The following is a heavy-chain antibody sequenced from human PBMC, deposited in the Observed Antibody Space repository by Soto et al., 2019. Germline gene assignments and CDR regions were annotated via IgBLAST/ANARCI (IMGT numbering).Heavy chain of an antibody. CDR2: INAGNGNT. D-gene: IGHD5-18*01. V-gene: IGHV1-3*01. J-gene: IGHJ4*02. CDR1: GYTFTSYS. CDR3: ARLLHGYSPVFDY. Sequence: GASVKVSCKGSGYTFTSYSMHWVRHAPGQRLEWMGWINAGNGNTKYSQKFQGRVTITRDESTSTAYMELSSLRSEDTAVYYCARLLHGYSPVFDYWGQGTLVTVSS.